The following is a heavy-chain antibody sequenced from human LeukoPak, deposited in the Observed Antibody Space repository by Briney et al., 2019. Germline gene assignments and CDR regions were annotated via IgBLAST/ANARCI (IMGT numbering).Heavy chain of an antibody. CDR1: GFTFSSYS. CDR3: ARLLAAAGWDYYYYGMDV. Sequence: QSGGSLRLSCAASGFTFSSYSMNWVRQAPGKGLEWVSYISSSSSTIYYADSVKGRFTISRDNAKNSLYLQMNSLRAEDTAVYYCARLLAAAGWDYYYYGMDVWGQGTLVTVSS. V-gene: IGHV3-48*04. CDR2: ISSSSSTI. D-gene: IGHD6-13*01. J-gene: IGHJ6*02.